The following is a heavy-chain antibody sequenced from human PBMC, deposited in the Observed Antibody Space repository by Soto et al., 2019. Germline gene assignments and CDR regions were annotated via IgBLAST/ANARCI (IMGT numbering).Heavy chain of an antibody. Sequence: QVQLVQSRGEVKKPGASVKVSCKTSGYSFTTYGISWVRQAPGQGLEWMGWISGYNGNTNYAQNLQGRVTMTTDTSTSTAYMERRSLRSDDTAVYYCASEGPAPYYYYGMDVWGQGSTVTVSS. J-gene: IGHJ6*02. CDR1: GYSFTTYG. CDR2: ISGYNGNT. CDR3: ASEGPAPYYYYGMDV. V-gene: IGHV1-18*01.